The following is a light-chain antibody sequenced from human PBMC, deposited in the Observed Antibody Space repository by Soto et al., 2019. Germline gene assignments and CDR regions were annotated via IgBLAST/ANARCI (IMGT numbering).Light chain of an antibody. CDR3: QQYGSSPPIT. CDR2: GAS. CDR1: QRVSSSY. V-gene: IGKV3-20*01. Sequence: EIVLTQTPGTLSLSPGERATLSCRASQRVSSSYLAWYQQKPGQAPRLLIYGASSRATGIPYRFSGSGSGTDVTLTINSLEAEDVAVYYCQQYGSSPPITCGQGTRLEIK. J-gene: IGKJ5*01.